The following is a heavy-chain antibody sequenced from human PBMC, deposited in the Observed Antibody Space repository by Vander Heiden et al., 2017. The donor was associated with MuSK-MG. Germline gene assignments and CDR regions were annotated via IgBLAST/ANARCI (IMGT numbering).Heavy chain of an antibody. CDR2: IKQDGSEK. CDR1: GFTFRTYW. V-gene: IGHV3-7*01. Sequence: EVQSVEAGGRLVQPGGSLRLSCAASGFTFRTYWMSWVRQAPGKGLEWLAKIKQDGSEKSYVESVKGRFTISRDNAKNSLYLQMNSLRVEDTAVYYGSRDPGGGYVEFFDRWGKGTMGTVSS. D-gene: IGHD3-22*01. CDR3: SRDPGGGYVEFFDR. J-gene: IGHJ3*02.